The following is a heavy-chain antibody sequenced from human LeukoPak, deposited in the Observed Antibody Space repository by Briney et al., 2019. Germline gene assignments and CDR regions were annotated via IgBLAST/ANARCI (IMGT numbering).Heavy chain of an antibody. CDR1: GDSISSSSYY. V-gene: IGHV4-39*01. CDR2: IYYSGTT. Sequence: SETLSLTCTVSGDSISSSSYYWGWIRQPPGKGLEWIGTIYYSGTTYYNPSLKSRVTMSVDTSKNQFSLKLSSVTAADTAVYYCASLRIFGVLIANLRFDPWGQGTLVTVSS. J-gene: IGHJ5*02. CDR3: ASLRIFGVLIANLRFDP. D-gene: IGHD3-3*01.